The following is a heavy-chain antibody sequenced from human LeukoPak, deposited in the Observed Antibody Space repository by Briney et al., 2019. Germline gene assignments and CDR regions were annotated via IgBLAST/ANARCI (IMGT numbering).Heavy chain of an antibody. D-gene: IGHD2-2*01. V-gene: IGHV3-11*05. CDR2: ISSSSSYT. J-gene: IGHJ6*02. Sequence: LSLTCTVSGGSISSGNYYWSWIRQAPGKGLEWVSYISSSSSYTNYADSVKGRFTISRDNAKNSLYLQMNSLRAEDTAVYYCARDFDSTSFSYYYYGTDVWGQGTTVTVSS. CDR3: ARDFDSTSFSYYYYGTDV. CDR1: GGSISSGNYY.